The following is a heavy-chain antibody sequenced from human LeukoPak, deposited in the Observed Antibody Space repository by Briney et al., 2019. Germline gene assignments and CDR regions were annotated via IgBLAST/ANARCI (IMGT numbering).Heavy chain of an antibody. D-gene: IGHD4-17*01. V-gene: IGHV4-39*01. CDR2: IYYSGST. J-gene: IGHJ4*02. CDR1: GGSINSSSYY. CDR3: TRHSGDYVPDY. Sequence: SETLSLTCTVSGGSINSSSYYWGCIRQPPGKGLEWIGSIYYSGSTYYNPSLKSRVTISVDTSKNQFSLKLSSVTAADTAVYYCTRHSGDYVPDYWGQGTLVTVSS.